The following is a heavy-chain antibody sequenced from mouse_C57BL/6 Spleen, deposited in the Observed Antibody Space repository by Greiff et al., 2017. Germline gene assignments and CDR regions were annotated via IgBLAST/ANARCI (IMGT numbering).Heavy chain of an antibody. CDR1: GYSFTGYF. Sequence: EVQLQQSGPELVKPGDSVKISCKASGYSFTGYFMNWVMQSHGKSLEWIGSINPYNGDTFSNQKFKGKATLTVDKYSSTAHMELRSLTSADSAVYYCAREGVIYTTVVGYFDVWGTGTTVTVSS. V-gene: IGHV1-20*01. CDR3: AREGVIYTTVVGYFDV. J-gene: IGHJ1*03. CDR2: INPYNGDT. D-gene: IGHD1-1*01.